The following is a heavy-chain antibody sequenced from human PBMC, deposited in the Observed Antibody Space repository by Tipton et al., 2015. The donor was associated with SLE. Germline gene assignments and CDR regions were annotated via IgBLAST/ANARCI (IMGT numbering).Heavy chain of an antibody. CDR2: IYYSGST. V-gene: IGHV4-39*07. CDR3: ARGDSSSWYTVDI. J-gene: IGHJ3*02. D-gene: IGHD6-13*01. CDR1: GGSISSSSYY. Sequence: LRLSCTVSGGSISSSSYYWGWIRQPPGKGLEWIGSIYYSGSTYYNPSLKSRVTISVDTSKNQFSLKLSSVTAADTAVYYCARGDSSSWYTVDIWGQGTMVTVSS.